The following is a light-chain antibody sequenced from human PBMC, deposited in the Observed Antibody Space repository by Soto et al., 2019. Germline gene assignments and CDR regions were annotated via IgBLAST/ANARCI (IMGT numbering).Light chain of an antibody. Sequence: QSALTQPASVSGSPGQSITISCTGTSSDVGGYNLVSWYQQYPGKAPKLMIYATSKRPSGVSNRFSGSKSGDTASLTISGLQAEDEADYYCTSFARGSTLVFGGGTKLTVL. J-gene: IGLJ3*02. V-gene: IGLV2-23*01. CDR3: TSFARGSTLV. CDR2: ATS. CDR1: SSDVGGYNL.